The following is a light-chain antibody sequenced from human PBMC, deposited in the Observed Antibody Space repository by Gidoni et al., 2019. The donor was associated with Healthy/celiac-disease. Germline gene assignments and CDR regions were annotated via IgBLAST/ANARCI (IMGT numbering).Light chain of an antibody. CDR2: AAS. CDR1: QSISSY. V-gene: IGKV1-39*01. Sequence: DIQITQSPSSLSASVGDRVTITCRASQSISSYLNWYQQKPGKAPKRLIYAASSLQSGVPSRFSGSGSGTDFTLTISSLQPEDFATYYCQQSYSTPYTFGQXTKLEIK. CDR3: QQSYSTPYT. J-gene: IGKJ2*01.